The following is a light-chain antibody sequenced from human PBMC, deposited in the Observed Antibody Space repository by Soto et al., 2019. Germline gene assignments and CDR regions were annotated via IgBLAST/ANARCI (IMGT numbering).Light chain of an antibody. J-gene: IGKJ5*01. CDR2: DAS. V-gene: IGKV3-11*01. CDR3: QQRSNWPPIT. CDR1: QSVSRY. Sequence: EIVFAHSPATLSFSPVERATLSCRASQSVSRYLAWYQQKPGQAPRLLIYDASNRATGIPARFSGSGSGTDFTLTISSLEPEDFAVYYCQQRSNWPPITFGQGTRLEIK.